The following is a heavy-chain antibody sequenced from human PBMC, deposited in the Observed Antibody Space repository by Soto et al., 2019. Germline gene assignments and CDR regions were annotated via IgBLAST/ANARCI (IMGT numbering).Heavy chain of an antibody. CDR1: GYTFINYA. CDR2: INTYNGTT. Sequence: QVQLVQSGPEVKKPGASVKVSCKASGYTFINYAITWVRQAPGQGLEWMGWINTYNGTTNYAENLQGRDARATDTSPGTAYMDLRSLTSDDTAVYYCANSPRGEMATDWGLGTLVNVSS. V-gene: IGHV1-18*01. D-gene: IGHD5-12*01. CDR3: ANSPRGEMATD. J-gene: IGHJ4*02.